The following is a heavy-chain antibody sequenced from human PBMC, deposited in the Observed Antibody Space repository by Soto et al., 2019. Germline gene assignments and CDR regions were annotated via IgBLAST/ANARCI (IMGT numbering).Heavy chain of an antibody. CDR2: ISAYNGNT. J-gene: IGHJ4*02. CDR1: GYTFTSYG. Sequence: QVQLVQSGAEVKKPGASVKVSCKASGYTFTSYGISWVRQAPGQGLEWMGWISAYNGNTNYAQKLQGRVTTTTDTATSTASRELRSLRSDDTAVYYCARSYSGTYPLYWGQGTLVTVSS. D-gene: IGHD1-26*01. CDR3: ARSYSGTYPLY. V-gene: IGHV1-18*01.